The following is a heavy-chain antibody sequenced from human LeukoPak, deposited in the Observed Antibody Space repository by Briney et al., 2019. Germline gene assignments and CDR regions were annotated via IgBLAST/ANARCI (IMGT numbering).Heavy chain of an antibody. J-gene: IGHJ4*02. CDR3: ARDLHTAMVRYSLYYFDY. D-gene: IGHD5-18*01. CDR1: GYTFTGYY. CDR2: INPNSGGT. V-gene: IGHV1-2*02. Sequence: ASVKVSCKASGYTFTGYYIHWVRQAPGQGLEWMGWINPNSGGTNYAQKFQGRVTMTRDTSISTAYMELSRLRSDDTAVYYCARDLHTAMVRYSLYYFDYWGQGTLVTVSS.